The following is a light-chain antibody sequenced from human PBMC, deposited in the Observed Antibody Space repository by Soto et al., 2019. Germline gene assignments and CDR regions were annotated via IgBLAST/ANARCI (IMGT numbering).Light chain of an antibody. V-gene: IGLV1-40*01. J-gene: IGLJ3*02. Sequence: QSVLTQPPSVSGAPGQRVTISCTGSSSNIGAGYDVHWYQQLPGTAPKLLIYGNSNRPSGVPDRFSGSKSGTSASLAITGLQPEDEADYYCQSYDSSLSGSWVFGGGTQLTVL. CDR3: QSYDSSLSGSWV. CDR1: SSNIGAGYD. CDR2: GNS.